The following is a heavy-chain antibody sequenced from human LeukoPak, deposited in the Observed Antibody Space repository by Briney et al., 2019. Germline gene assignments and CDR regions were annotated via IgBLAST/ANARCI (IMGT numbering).Heavy chain of an antibody. CDR1: GFTFSTYG. D-gene: IGHD5-12*01. CDR2: ITGGGDTT. V-gene: IGHV3-23*01. CDR3: ARDARLVAFDN. J-gene: IGHJ4*02. Sequence: PGGSLRPSCAASGFTFSTYGMNWVRQAPGKGLEWVSGITGGGDTTFYADSVKGRFTISRDNPKNTLYLQMNSLRADDTAVYYCARDARLVAFDNWGQGTLVTVSS.